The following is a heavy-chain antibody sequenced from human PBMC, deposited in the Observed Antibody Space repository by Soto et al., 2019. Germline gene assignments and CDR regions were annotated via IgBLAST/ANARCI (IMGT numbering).Heavy chain of an antibody. Sequence: QVQLQESGPGLVKPSQTLSLTCTVSGGSISSGGYYWSWIRQHPGKGLEWIGYFYYSGSTYYNPSVNSRVTISVDTSKNQLSLKLSSVTAADTAVYYCARELKDTADAFDIWGQGTMVTVSS. V-gene: IGHV4-31*03. CDR3: ARELKDTADAFDI. D-gene: IGHD2-15*01. CDR2: FYYSGST. CDR1: GGSISSGGYY. J-gene: IGHJ3*02.